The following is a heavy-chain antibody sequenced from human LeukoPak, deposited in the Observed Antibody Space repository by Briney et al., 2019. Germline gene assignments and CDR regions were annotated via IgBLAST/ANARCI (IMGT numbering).Heavy chain of an antibody. CDR2: IRYDGSNK. CDR3: ARSRCRGSAYDILTGYLGCYFDY. CDR1: GFTFSSYG. V-gene: IGHV3-30*02. Sequence: GGSLRLSCAASGFTFSSYGMHWVRQAPGKGLEWVAFIRYDGSNKYYADSVKGRFTISRDNAKNSLYLQMNSLRAEDTAVYYCARSRCRGSAYDILTGYLGCYFDYWGQGTLVTVSS. D-gene: IGHD3-9*01. J-gene: IGHJ4*02.